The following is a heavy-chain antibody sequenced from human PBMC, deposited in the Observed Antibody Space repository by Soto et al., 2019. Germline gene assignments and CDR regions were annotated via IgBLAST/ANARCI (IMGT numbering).Heavy chain of an antibody. CDR2: IKEDGSER. V-gene: IGHV3-7*03. D-gene: IGHD3-16*01. CDR3: AKGGHIDY. J-gene: IGHJ4*02. CDR1: GFTFSTYW. Sequence: EVQLVESGGGLVQPGGSLRLSCGASGFTFSTYWMSRVRQAPGKGLEWVANIKEDGSERNCVDSVKGRFTISRDNAKNSLYLQMNSLRGEDTAAYYCAKGGHIDYCGQGTLVTVSS.